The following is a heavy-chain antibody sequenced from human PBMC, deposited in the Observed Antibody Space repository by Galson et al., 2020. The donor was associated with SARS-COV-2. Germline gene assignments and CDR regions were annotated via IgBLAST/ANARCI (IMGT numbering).Heavy chain of an antibody. J-gene: IGHJ4*02. CDR1: GFTFSSYW. V-gene: IGHV3-74*01. CDR2: INSDGSST. CDR3: ARWEYYDILTGYFYFDY. D-gene: IGHD3-9*01. Sequence: LSLTCAASGFTFSSYWMHWVRQAPGKGLVWVSRINSDGSSTSYADSVKGRFTISRDNAKNTLYLQMNSLRAEDTAVYYCARWEYYDILTGYFYFDYWGQGTLVTVSS.